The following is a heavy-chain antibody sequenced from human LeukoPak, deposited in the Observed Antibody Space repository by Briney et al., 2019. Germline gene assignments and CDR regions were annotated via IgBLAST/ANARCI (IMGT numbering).Heavy chain of an antibody. CDR2: TYYRSKWYN. Sequence: SQTLSLTCAISGDSVSSNSATWNWIRQSPSRGLEWLGRTYYRSKWYNDYAISVKSRITINPNTSKNQFSLQLNSVTPEDTAVYYCARRTDDYYYLDDWGQGTLVTVSS. V-gene: IGHV6-1*01. D-gene: IGHD1-26*01. CDR1: GDSVSSNSAT. J-gene: IGHJ4*02. CDR3: ARRTDDYYYLDD.